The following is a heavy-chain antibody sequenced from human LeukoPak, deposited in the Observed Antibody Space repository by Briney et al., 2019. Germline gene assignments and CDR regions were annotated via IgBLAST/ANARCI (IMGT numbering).Heavy chain of an antibody. D-gene: IGHD3-10*01. CDR1: GGSFSGYY. CDR2: INHSGST. J-gene: IGHJ4*02. V-gene: IGHV4-34*01. Sequence: SETLPLTCAVYGGSFSGYYWSWIRQPPGKGLEWTGEINHSGSTNYNPSLKSRVTISVDTSKNQFSLKLSSVTAADTAVYYCARRYYGSGSSIDYWGQGTLVTVSS. CDR3: ARRYYGSGSSIDY.